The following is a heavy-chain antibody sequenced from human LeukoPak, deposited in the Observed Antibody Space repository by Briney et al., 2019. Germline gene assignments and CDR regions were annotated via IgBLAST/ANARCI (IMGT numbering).Heavy chain of an antibody. CDR2: INAGNGDA. V-gene: IGHV1-3*01. CDR3: GKSAPSGFDP. Sequence: ASVKVSCKASGYTFTTYAIRWVRQAPGRSLEWMGRINAGNGDAKYLQNFHDRITITRDTSASTVYMELTSLRSEDTAVYYCGKSAPSGFDPWGQGTLVTVSS. CDR1: GYTFTTYA. J-gene: IGHJ5*02.